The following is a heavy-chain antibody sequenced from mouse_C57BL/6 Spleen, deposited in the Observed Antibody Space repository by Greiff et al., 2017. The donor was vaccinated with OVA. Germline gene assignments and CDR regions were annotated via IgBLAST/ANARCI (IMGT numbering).Heavy chain of an antibody. J-gene: IGHJ2*01. D-gene: IGHD2-10*01. Sequence: VQLQQPGAELVKPGASVKMSCKASGYTFTRYWITWVKQRPGQGLEWIGDISPGRGSTNYNDKFKCKATLTLDTSSSTASMQLSSLTSEDSAVYYCARVSYSYFDYWGQGTTLTVSS. CDR2: ISPGRGST. CDR1: GYTFTRYW. V-gene: IGHV1-55*01. CDR3: ARVSYSYFDY.